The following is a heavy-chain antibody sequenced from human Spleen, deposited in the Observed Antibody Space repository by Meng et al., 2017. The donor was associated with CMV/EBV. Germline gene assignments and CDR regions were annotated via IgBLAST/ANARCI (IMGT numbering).Heavy chain of an antibody. CDR1: GFTFSMYT. Sequence: GFTFSMYTMHWVRQAPGKGLEWVSSISSTSTYIHYAGSLKGRFTISRDNAKNSLYLQMNSLTAEDTAVYYCARDLITGITAAGQGYWGQGILVTVSS. V-gene: IGHV3-21*06. CDR2: ISSTSTYI. CDR3: ARDLITGITAAGQGY. J-gene: IGHJ4*02. D-gene: IGHD6-13*01.